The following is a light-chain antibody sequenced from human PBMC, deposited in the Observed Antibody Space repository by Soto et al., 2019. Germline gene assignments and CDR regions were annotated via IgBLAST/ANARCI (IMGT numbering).Light chain of an antibody. CDR2: DAS. CDR1: QDISNY. Sequence: DIQMTQSPSSLSASVGDRVTITCQASQDISNYLNWYQQKPGKAPKLLIYDASNLETGVPSRFSGSGSGTDFTFTTSSLKPLAIATYYCQQYDNISRLTFGGGTKVENK. V-gene: IGKV1-33*01. J-gene: IGKJ4*01. CDR3: QQYDNISRLT.